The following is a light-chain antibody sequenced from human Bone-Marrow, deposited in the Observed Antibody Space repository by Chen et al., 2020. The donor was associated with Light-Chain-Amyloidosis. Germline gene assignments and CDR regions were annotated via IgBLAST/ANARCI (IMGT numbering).Light chain of an antibody. CDR1: NIVSTS. CDR3: QSADSTGAFGVL. V-gene: IGLV3-21*02. Sequence: SYLLTQPSSVSVAPGQTATIACGGNNIVSTSVHWYQQTPGQAPLLVVYDDSDRPSGIPGRFSGSTSGTTVTLTISGVQAEDEADYYCQSADSTGAFGVLFGGGTKLTVL. J-gene: IGLJ2*01. CDR2: DDS.